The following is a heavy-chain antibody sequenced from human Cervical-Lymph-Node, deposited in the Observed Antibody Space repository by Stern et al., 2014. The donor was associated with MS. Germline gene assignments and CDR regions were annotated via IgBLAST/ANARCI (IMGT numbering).Heavy chain of an antibody. V-gene: IGHV3-30*18. D-gene: IGHD3-10*01. Sequence: VHLVESGGGVVQPGRSLRLSCAASGFTFSNYGMHWVRQAPGKGLEWVAVISYDGSNQDYADSVKVRFTISRDNSKNTLYLQMNSLRAEDTAVYYCAKLHPPITMVRGYFDYWGQGTLVTVSS. J-gene: IGHJ4*02. CDR1: GFTFSNYG. CDR2: ISYDGSNQ. CDR3: AKLHPPITMVRGYFDY.